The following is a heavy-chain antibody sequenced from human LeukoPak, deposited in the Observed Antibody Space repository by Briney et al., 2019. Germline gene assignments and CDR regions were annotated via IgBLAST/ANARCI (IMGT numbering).Heavy chain of an antibody. CDR2: ISSSSSYT. D-gene: IGHD5-18*01. CDR1: GFTFSGFS. V-gene: IGHV3-11*06. CDR3: ARERGYPYYYYGMDV. Sequence: PGGSLRLSCAASGFTFSGFSMSWARQAPGKGLEWVSYISSSSSYTNYADSVKGRFTISRDNAKNSLYLQMNSLRAEDTAVYYCARERGYPYYYYGMDVWGQGTTVTVSS. J-gene: IGHJ6*02.